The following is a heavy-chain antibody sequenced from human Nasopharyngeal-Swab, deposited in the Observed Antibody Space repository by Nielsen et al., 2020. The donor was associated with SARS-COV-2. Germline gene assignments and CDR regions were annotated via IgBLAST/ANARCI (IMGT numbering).Heavy chain of an antibody. CDR3: ARRGLGRYYYGVDV. J-gene: IGHJ6*02. V-gene: IGHV1-46*01. Sequence: SVNVSRKASGYTFTSYYMHWVRQAPGQGLEWMGIINPSGGSTSYAQKLQGRVTMTRDTSTSTVYMELSSLRSEDTAMYYCARRGLGRYYYGVDVWGQGTTVTVSS. D-gene: IGHD7-27*01. CDR1: GYTFTSYY. CDR2: INPSGGST.